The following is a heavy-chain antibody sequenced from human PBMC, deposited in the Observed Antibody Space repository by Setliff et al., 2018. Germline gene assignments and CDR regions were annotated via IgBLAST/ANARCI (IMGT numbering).Heavy chain of an antibody. V-gene: IGHV1-69*13. CDR1: GGTFNNYA. J-gene: IGHJ4*02. D-gene: IGHD2-2*02. CDR3: VRGSGPWVVVAIPFDR. Sequence: SVKVSCKASGGTFNNYAISWVRQAPGQGLKWMGGIIPIFGTTKYAQKFQGRVTITADESTSTAYMELRSLGSDDTAVYYCVRGSGPWVVVAIPFDRWGQGTLVTVSS. CDR2: IIPIFGTT.